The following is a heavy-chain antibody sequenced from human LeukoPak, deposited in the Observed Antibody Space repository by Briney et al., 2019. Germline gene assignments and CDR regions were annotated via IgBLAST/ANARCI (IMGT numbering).Heavy chain of an antibody. CDR1: GFTFSNFA. J-gene: IGHJ6*03. D-gene: IGHD1-1*01. CDR3: AKYKGAVFYHYCMDV. Sequence: PGGSLRLSCAASGFTFSNFAMSWVRQAPGKGLEWVSGITGSGGNTHYADSVKGRFTISRDNSKNTLYLQMNSRRVEDTAIYYCAKYKGAVFYHYCMDVWGKGTTVTVSS. CDR2: ITGSGGNT. V-gene: IGHV3-23*01.